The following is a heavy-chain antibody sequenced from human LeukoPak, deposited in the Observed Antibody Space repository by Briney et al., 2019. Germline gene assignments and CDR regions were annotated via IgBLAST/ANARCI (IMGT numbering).Heavy chain of an antibody. J-gene: IGHJ4*02. Sequence: ASVKVSCKASGYTFTGYYMHWVRQAPGQGLEWMGWINPNSGGTNYAPKFQGRVTMTRDTSISTAYMELSRLRSDDTAVYYCARGRLKWSYGYVYWGQGTLVTVSS. CDR1: GYTFTGYY. CDR2: INPNSGGT. CDR3: ARGRLKWSYGYVY. D-gene: IGHD5-18*01. V-gene: IGHV1-2*02.